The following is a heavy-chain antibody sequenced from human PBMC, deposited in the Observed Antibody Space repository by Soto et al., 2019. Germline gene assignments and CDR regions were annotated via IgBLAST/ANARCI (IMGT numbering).Heavy chain of an antibody. J-gene: IGHJ4*02. D-gene: IGHD5-12*01. CDR3: ARVAEMATIPDY. CDR2: MNPNSGNT. Sequence: ASVKVSCKASGYTFTSYDINWVRQATGQGLEWMGWMNPNSGNTGYAQKFQGRVTMTRNTSISTAYMGLSSLRSEDTAVYYCARVAEMATIPDYWGQGTLVTVSS. V-gene: IGHV1-8*01. CDR1: GYTFTSYD.